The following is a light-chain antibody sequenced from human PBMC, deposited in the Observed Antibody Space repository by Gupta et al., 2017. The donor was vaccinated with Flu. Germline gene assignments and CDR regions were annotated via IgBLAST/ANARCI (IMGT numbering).Light chain of an antibody. CDR2: GAS. V-gene: IGKV3-20*01. J-gene: IGKJ3*01. Sequence: GALSWSPGERATLSCRASQSISRSYLAWYQQTPGQAPRLLIYGASSRATGIPDRFSGSGSGTDFTLTISRLEPEDFAVYYCQQYGNSPFTFGPGTKVDSK. CDR1: QSISRSY. CDR3: QQYGNSPFT.